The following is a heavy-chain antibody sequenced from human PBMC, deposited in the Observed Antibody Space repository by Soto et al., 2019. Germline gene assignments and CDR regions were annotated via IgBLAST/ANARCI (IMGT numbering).Heavy chain of an antibody. J-gene: IGHJ4*02. V-gene: IGHV1-18*01. D-gene: IGHD2-15*01. Sequence: APVKVSCKASGYTFTGYGISWVRQAPGQGLEWMGWISAYNGNTNYAQKLQGRVTMTTDTSTSTAYMELRSLRSDDTAVYYCARILRDIVVVVAADFDYWGQGTLVTVSS. CDR1: GYTFTGYG. CDR3: ARILRDIVVVVAADFDY. CDR2: ISAYNGNT.